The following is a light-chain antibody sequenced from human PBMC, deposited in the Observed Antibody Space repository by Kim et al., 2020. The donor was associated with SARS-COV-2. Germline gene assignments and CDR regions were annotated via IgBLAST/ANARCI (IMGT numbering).Light chain of an antibody. Sequence: QLVLTQSPSASASLGASVKLTCTLSSGHSRNAIAWHQQQPERGPRYLMKLNSDGRRTRGDGIPDRFSGSSSGAERYLTISSLQSEDEADYYCQTWDTGIHVFGGGTQLTVL. J-gene: IGLJ3*02. CDR3: QTWDTGIHV. CDR2: LNSDGRR. V-gene: IGLV4-69*01. CDR1: SGHSRNA.